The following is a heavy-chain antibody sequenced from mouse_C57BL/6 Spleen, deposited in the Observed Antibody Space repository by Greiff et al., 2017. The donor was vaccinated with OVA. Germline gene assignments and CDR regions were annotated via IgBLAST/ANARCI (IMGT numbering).Heavy chain of an antibody. CDR2: IDPENGDT. CDR1: GFNIKDDY. D-gene: IGHD1-1*01. V-gene: IGHV14-4*01. CDR3: TSGDYYGSEALFDY. Sequence: EVQLQQSGAELVRPGASVKLSCTASGFNIKDDYMHWVKQRPEQGLEWIGWIDPENGDTEYASKFQGKATITADTSSNTAYLQLSSLTSEDTAVYYCTSGDYYGSEALFDYWGQGTTLTVSS. J-gene: IGHJ2*01.